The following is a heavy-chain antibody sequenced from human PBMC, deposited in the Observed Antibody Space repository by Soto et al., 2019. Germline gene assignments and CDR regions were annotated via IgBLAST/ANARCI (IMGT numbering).Heavy chain of an antibody. V-gene: IGHV4-31*03. J-gene: IGHJ4*02. D-gene: IGHD2-2*01. CDR3: ARSTGYCSSTSCLALDY. Sequence: SETLSLTCTVSGGSITSGGYYWSWIRQHPGKGLEWIGYIYYSGSTYYNPSLKSRVSISVDTSKNQFSLKLSSVTAADTAVYYCARSTGYCSSTSCLALDYWGQGTLVTVS. CDR1: GGSITSGGYY. CDR2: IYYSGST.